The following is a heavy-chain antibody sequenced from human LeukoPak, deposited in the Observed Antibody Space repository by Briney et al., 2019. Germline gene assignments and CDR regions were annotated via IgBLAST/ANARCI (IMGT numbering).Heavy chain of an antibody. Sequence: GGSLRLSCAGSGFTFGGYGMHWFRQTPGKGLEWVAVIAYDGSRAFYADSGKGRFTISRDNSKNTMSVQMDDLRAEDTAVYYCTRYNNDHFDYWGQGTLVTVSS. CDR2: IAYDGSRA. CDR1: GFTFGGYG. J-gene: IGHJ4*02. D-gene: IGHD1-14*01. V-gene: IGHV3-33*01. CDR3: TRYNNDHFDY.